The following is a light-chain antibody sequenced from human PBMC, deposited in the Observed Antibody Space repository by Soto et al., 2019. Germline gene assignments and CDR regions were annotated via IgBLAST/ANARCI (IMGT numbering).Light chain of an antibody. CDR2: DVS. CDR1: SSDVGGYNY. J-gene: IGLJ2*01. Sequence: QSALTQPRSVSGSPGQSVTISCTGTSSDVGGYNYVSWYQQHPGKAPKLMIYDVSKRPSGVPDRFSGSKSGNMASLTISGLQAEDEADYYCCSYAGSYTFEVFGGGTKLTVL. V-gene: IGLV2-11*01. CDR3: CSYAGSYTFEV.